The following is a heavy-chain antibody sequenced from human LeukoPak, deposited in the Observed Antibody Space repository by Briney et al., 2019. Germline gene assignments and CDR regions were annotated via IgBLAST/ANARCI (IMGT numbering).Heavy chain of an antibody. CDR3: AVSRRFGGNYYYYYVDV. Sequence: GESLTLFCAAWGFTVSINYMQWARQAREKGLEGVSVIYSGGSTYYADSVKGRFTISRDSSKNTLYLQMNSLGAEDTAVYYCAVSRRFGGNYYYYYVDVWGQGTTVTVSS. D-gene: IGHD1-26*01. V-gene: IGHV3-53*01. J-gene: IGHJ6*03. CDR1: GFTVSINY. CDR2: IYSGGST.